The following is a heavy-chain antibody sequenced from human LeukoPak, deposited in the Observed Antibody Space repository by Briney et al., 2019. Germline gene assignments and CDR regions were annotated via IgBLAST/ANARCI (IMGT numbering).Heavy chain of an antibody. Sequence: SETLSLTCTVSGGSISSYYWSWIRQPPGKGLEWIGYIYYSGSTNYNPSLKSRVTISVDTSKNQFSLKLSSVTAADTAVYYCAKSPFILKLRLGELMCYPMDVWGQGTTVTVSS. D-gene: IGHD3-16*01. CDR1: GGSISSYY. CDR3: AKSPFILKLRLGELMCYPMDV. CDR2: IYYSGST. J-gene: IGHJ6*02. V-gene: IGHV4-59*01.